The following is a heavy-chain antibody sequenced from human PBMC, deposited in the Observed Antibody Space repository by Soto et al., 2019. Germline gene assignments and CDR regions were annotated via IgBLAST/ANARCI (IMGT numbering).Heavy chain of an antibody. Sequence: GSLRLSCAASGFTFSSYGMHWVRQAPGKGLEWVAVIWYDGSNKYYADSVKGRFTISRDNSKNTLYLQMNSLRAEDTAVYYCARGVQLAGWKYYYYYGMDVWGQGTTVTVSS. CDR1: GFTFSSYG. D-gene: IGHD6-6*01. V-gene: IGHV3-33*01. CDR3: ARGVQLAGWKYYYYYGMDV. J-gene: IGHJ6*02. CDR2: IWYDGSNK.